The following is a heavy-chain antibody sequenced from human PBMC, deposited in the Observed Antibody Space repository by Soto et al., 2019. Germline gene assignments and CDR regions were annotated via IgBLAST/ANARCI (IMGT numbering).Heavy chain of an antibody. D-gene: IGHD2-2*01. V-gene: IGHV2-5*02. J-gene: IGHJ4*02. CDR2: MYWDDDE. CDR3: AHGSCSSADCYPNPYLDY. Sequence: QITLKESGPTLVKPTQTLTLTCTFSGFSLSTTAEGVGWIRQPPGKALEWLALMYWDDDERYSPSLKSRLTITKDTSNNQVVLTMTNVDPVDTATYYCAHGSCSSADCYPNPYLDYWGQGILVTVSS. CDR1: GFSLSTTAEG.